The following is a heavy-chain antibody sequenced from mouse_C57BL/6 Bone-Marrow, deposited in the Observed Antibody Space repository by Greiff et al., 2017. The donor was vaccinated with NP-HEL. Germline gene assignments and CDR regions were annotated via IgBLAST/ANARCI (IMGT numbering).Heavy chain of an antibody. D-gene: IGHD1-1*01. V-gene: IGHV1-5*01. CDR3: TGFITTVVAHWYFDV. CDR1: GYTFTSYW. J-gene: IGHJ1*03. Sequence: VQLKQSGTVLARPGASVKMSCKTSGYTFTSYWMHWVKQRPGQGLEWIGAIYPGNSDTSYNQKFKGKAKLTAVTSASTAYMELSSLTNEDSAVYYCTGFITTVVAHWYFDVWGTGTTVTVSS. CDR2: IYPGNSDT.